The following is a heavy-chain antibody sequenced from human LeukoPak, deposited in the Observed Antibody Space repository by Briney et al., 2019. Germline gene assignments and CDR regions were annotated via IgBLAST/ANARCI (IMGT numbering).Heavy chain of an antibody. CDR2: IISKTDGGTT. CDR3: ITGFGY. CDR1: GFTFSNAW. Sequence: GGSLRLSCAASGFTFSNAWMSWVRQAPGKGLEWVGRIISKTDGGTTDYAAPVKGRFTISRDDSKNTLYLQMNSLKTEDTAVYYCITGFGYWGQGTLVTVSS. J-gene: IGHJ4*02. V-gene: IGHV3-15*01.